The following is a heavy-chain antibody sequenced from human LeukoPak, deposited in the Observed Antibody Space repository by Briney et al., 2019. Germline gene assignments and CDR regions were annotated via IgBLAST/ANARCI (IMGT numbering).Heavy chain of an antibody. CDR1: GFTFSSYA. D-gene: IGHD6-13*01. CDR3: ARPPREYSSSWYLDY. CDR2: ISYDRSNK. Sequence: GGSLRLSCAASGFTFSSYATHWVRQAPGKGLEWVAVISYDRSNKYYADSVKGRFTISRDNSKNTLYLQMNSLRAEDTAVYYCARPPREYSSSWYLDYWGQGTLVTVSS. J-gene: IGHJ4*02. V-gene: IGHV3-30*01.